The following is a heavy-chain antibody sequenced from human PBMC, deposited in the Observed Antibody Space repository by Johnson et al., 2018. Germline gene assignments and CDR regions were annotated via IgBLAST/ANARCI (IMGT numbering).Heavy chain of an antibody. CDR1: GFIFTISNYG. CDR3: VRYVGTSHAFDV. J-gene: IGHJ3*01. D-gene: IGHD3-10*01. V-gene: IGHV3-33*01. Sequence: QVQLVQSGGGVVQPGRSLRLSCAASGFIFTISNYGMHWVRQAPGKGLEWVAVVSYDGSLKYYAESFKGRFTISRDDSKNTLYLQLNSLRVDDTAVYYWVRYVGTSHAFDVWGQGTMVTVSS. CDR2: VSYDGSLK.